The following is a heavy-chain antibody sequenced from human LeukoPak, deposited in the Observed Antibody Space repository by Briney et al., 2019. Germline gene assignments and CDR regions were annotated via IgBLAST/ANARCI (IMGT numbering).Heavy chain of an antibody. Sequence: SETLSLTCAVYGGSFSAYYGSWIRQPPGKGLEWIGEINHSGSTNYNPSLKSRVTISVDTSKNQFSLKLSSVTAADTAVYYCAREASGIWGQGTMVTVSP. CDR1: GGSFSAYY. J-gene: IGHJ3*02. CDR2: INHSGST. V-gene: IGHV4-34*01. CDR3: AREASGI.